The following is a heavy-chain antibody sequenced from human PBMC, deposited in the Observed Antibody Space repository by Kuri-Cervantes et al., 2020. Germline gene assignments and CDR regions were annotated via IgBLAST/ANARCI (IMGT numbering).Heavy chain of an antibody. CDR2: IHHTGST. CDR1: GASISTNY. D-gene: IGHD3-10*01. Sequence: ESLKISCTVSGASISTNYWSWIRQSPGKGLEWIGYIHHTGSTNHIPSLKSRVTISIDTSKNQFSLKLTSVIAADTAVYYCAKDRIGGFGELSGYYYYGMDVWGQGTTVTVSS. CDR3: AKDRIGGFGELSGYYYYGMDV. J-gene: IGHJ6*02. V-gene: IGHV4-59*13.